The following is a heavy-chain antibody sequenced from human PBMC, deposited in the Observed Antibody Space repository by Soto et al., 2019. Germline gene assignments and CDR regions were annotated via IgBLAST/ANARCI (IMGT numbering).Heavy chain of an antibody. CDR1: GYAFTSYS. V-gene: IGHV1-3*01. J-gene: IGHJ4*02. CDR2: INAGNGNT. CDR3: ATGEVLRFLEWLFRPYDY. Sequence: ASVKVSCKASGYAFTSYSMHWVRQAPGQRLEWMGWINAGNGNTKYSQKFQGRVTITRDTSASTAYMELSSLRSEDTAVYYCATGEVLRFLEWLFRPYDYWGQGTLVKVS. D-gene: IGHD3-3*01.